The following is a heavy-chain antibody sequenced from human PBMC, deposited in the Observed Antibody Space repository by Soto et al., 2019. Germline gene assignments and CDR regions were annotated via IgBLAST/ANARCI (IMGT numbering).Heavy chain of an antibody. V-gene: IGHV3-48*01. J-gene: IGHJ4*02. CDR1: GFTFSSYS. CDR2: ISSSSSTI. Sequence: PGGSLRLSCAASGFTFSSYSMNWVRQAPGKGLEWVSYISSSSSTIYYADSVKGRFTISRDNAKNSLYLQMNSLRAEDTAVYYCARGAAPFDYWGQGALVTVSS. D-gene: IGHD2-15*01. CDR3: ARGAAPFDY.